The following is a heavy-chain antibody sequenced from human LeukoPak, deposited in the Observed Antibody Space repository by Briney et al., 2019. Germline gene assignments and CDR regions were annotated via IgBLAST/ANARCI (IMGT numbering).Heavy chain of an antibody. CDR1: GGSFSGYY. J-gene: IGHJ6*02. CDR2: INHSGST. V-gene: IGHV4-34*01. Sequence: SETLSLTCAVYGGSFSGYYRSWIRQPPGKGLEWIGEINHSGSTNYNPSLKSRVTISVDTSKNQFSLKLSSVTAADTAVYYCARGLGLTDYYYYGMDVWGQGTTVTVSS. D-gene: IGHD3-10*01. CDR3: ARGLGLTDYYYYGMDV.